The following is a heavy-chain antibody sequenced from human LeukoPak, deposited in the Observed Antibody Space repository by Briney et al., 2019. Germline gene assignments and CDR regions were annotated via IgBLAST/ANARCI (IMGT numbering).Heavy chain of an antibody. CDR1: GFTFSSYA. CDR3: ARSGYDSSGYFSYYYYYGMDV. CDR2: ISYDGSNK. J-gene: IGHJ6*02. V-gene: IGHV3-30-3*01. Sequence: GRSLRLSCAASGFTFSSYAMHWVRQAPGKGLEWVAVISYDGSNKYYADSVKGRFTISRDNSKNTLYLQMNSLRAEDPAVYYCARSGYDSSGYFSYYYYYGMDVWGQGTTVTVSS. D-gene: IGHD3-22*01.